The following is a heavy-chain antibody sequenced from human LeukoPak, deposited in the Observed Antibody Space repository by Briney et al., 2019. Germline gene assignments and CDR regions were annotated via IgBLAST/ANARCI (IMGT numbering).Heavy chain of an antibody. D-gene: IGHD3-22*01. Sequence: SQTLSLTCTVSGGSISSYYWSWIRQPAGKGREWIGRIYTSGSTNYNPSLKSRVTMSVDTSKNQFSLKLSSVTAADTAVYYCASGYDSRFNWFDPWGQGTLVTVSS. V-gene: IGHV4-4*07. CDR2: IYTSGST. CDR3: ASGYDSRFNWFDP. J-gene: IGHJ5*02. CDR1: GGSISSYY.